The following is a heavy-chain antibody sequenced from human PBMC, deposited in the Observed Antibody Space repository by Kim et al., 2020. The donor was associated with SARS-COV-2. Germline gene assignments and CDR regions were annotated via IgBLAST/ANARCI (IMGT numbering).Heavy chain of an antibody. D-gene: IGHD2-21*01. CDR1: GFTLGSYH. V-gene: IGHV3-30-3*01. CDR2: ISHDGGNK. CDR3: ARDAGYQFGYSFDQ. J-gene: IGHJ4*02. Sequence: GGSLRLSCAASGFTLGSYHIHWVRQAPGSGLQWVAVISHDGGNKYYADSVTGRVTVSRDNSNNLVYLEMSDLRADDTATYYCARDAGYQFGYSFDQWGQGVPVTVSS.